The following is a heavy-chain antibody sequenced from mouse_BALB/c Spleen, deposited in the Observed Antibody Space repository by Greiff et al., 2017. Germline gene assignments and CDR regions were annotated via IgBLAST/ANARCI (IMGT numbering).Heavy chain of an antibody. V-gene: IGHV1-4*01. J-gene: IGHJ4*01. CDR3: ARGSLVWRAMDY. CDR1: GYTFTSYT. D-gene: IGHD2-10*02. Sequence: VQLQQSGAELARPGASVKMSCKASGYTFTSYTMHWVNQRPGQGLEWIGYINPSSGYTNYNQKFKDKATLTADKSSSTAYMQLSSLTSEDSAVYYCARGSLVWRAMDYWGQGTSVTVSS. CDR2: INPSSGYT.